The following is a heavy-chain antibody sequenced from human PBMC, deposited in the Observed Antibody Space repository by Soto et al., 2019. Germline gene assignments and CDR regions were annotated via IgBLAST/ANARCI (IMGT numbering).Heavy chain of an antibody. CDR1: GGTFSSYA. D-gene: IGHD2-15*01. V-gene: IGHV1-69*12. CDR2: IIPIFGTA. CDR3: ARQSRYCSGVSCYFLPGIDY. Sequence: QVQLVQSGAEVKKPGSSVKVSCKASGGTFSSYAISWVRQAPGQGLEWMGGIIPIFGTANYAQKFQGRVTIPADESTSTAYMELSSLRSEDTAVYYCARQSRYCSGVSCYFLPGIDYWGQGTLVTVSS. J-gene: IGHJ4*02.